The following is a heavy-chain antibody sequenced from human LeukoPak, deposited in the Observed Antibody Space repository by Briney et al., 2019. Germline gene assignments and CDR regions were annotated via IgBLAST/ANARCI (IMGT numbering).Heavy chain of an antibody. D-gene: IGHD1-1*01. CDR2: IGTAGDT. CDR1: GFTFSDYD. J-gene: IGHJ4*02. Sequence: LSGVSLRLSCAASGFTFSDYDMHWVRQATGKGLEWVSAIGTAGDTYYTGSVKGRFTISRENAKNSLYLQMNSLRAGDTAVYYCARVAKERVGGVYHFDYWGQGTLVTVSS. CDR3: ARVAKERVGGVYHFDY. V-gene: IGHV3-13*01.